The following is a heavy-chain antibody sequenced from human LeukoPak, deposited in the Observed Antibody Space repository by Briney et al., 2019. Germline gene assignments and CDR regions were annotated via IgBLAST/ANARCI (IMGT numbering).Heavy chain of an antibody. CDR1: GGSFGGYY. CDR2: IHHSGST. Sequence: SETLSPTCGVFGGSFGGYYWSWIRQPPGKGLEWIGQIHHSGSTNYNPSLKSRVSISIDTPKNQFSLNLTSVTAADTAVYYCARLSSVEVIEFDIWGQGTMVTVSS. V-gene: IGHV4-34*01. J-gene: IGHJ3*02. CDR3: ARLSSVEVIEFDI. D-gene: IGHD3-22*01.